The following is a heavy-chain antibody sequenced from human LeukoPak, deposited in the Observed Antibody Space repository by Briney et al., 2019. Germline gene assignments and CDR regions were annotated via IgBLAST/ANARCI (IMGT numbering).Heavy chain of an antibody. CDR2: INSDGSWT. Sequence: GGSLRLSCAAPGNYWMHWVRQAPGKGLVRVSHINSDGSWTSYADSVKGRFTISKDNAKNTVYLQMNNLRAEDTAVYYCVSFYETYWGRGTLVTVSS. J-gene: IGHJ4*02. CDR1: GNYW. D-gene: IGHD2-2*01. V-gene: IGHV3-74*01. CDR3: VSFYETY.